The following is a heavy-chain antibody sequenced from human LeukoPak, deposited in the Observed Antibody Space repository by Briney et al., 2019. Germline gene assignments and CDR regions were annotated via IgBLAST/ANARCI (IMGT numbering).Heavy chain of an antibody. Sequence: GRSLRLSCAASGFTFSSYGMHWVRQAPGKGLEWVALIWYDGSNKYYADSVKGRFTISRDNSKNTLYLQMNSLRAEDTAVYYCARSWGLSSPFALDYWGQGTLVTVSS. D-gene: IGHD6-6*01. CDR2: IWYDGSNK. V-gene: IGHV3-33*01. J-gene: IGHJ4*02. CDR3: ARSWGLSSPFALDY. CDR1: GFTFSSYG.